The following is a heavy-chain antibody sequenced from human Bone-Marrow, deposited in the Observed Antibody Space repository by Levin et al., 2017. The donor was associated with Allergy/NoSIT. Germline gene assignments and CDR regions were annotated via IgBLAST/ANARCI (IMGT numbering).Heavy chain of an antibody. CDR2: FYPGDSET. CDR3: ARGKTFDY. CDR1: GYNFISYW. Sequence: GESLKISCKASGYNFISYWIAWVRQQPGKGLEWMGIFYPGDSETRYSPSFQGQVTISVDKFISTAYLQWSSLKASDTAMYYCARGKTFDYWGQGTLVTVSS. J-gene: IGHJ4*02. V-gene: IGHV5-51*01.